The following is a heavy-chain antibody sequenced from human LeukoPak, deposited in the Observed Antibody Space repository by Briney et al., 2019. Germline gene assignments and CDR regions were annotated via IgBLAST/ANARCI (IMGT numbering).Heavy chain of an antibody. J-gene: IGHJ4*02. CDR3: ARGSGFVLDY. CDR1: GLTFTNYW. CDR2: IKQDGSEK. V-gene: IGHV3-7*04. D-gene: IGHD3-22*01. Sequence: GGSLRLSCAASGLTFTNYWMNWVRQAPGKGLEWVANIKQDGSEKYYVDSVKGRFTISRDNAKSSLSLLMNSLRAEDTAVYYCARGSGFVLDYWGQGTLVTVSS.